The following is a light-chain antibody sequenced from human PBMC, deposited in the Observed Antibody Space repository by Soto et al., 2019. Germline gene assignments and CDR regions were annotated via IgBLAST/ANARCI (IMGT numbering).Light chain of an antibody. CDR3: QQYGSSPIT. CDR2: GAS. J-gene: IGKJ5*01. V-gene: IGKV3-20*01. Sequence: EIVLTQSPGTLSLSPGERATLSCRAGQSVSSNYLAWYRQKPGQAPRLLIYGASSRATGIPDRFSGSGSGTVFTLTISRLEPEDFAVYYCQQYGSSPITFGQGTRLEIK. CDR1: QSVSSNY.